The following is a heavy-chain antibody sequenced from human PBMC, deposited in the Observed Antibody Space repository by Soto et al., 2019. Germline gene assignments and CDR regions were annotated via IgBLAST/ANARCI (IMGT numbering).Heavy chain of an antibody. Sequence: QVQLQQWGAGLLKPSETLSLTCAVYGGSFSGYYWSWIRQPPGKGLEWIGEINHSGSTNYNPSLKSRVTISVDTSKNQFSLKLSSVTAADTAVYYCARQITTVTPIDYWGQGTLVTVSS. CDR3: ARQITTVTPIDY. CDR1: GGSFSGYY. CDR2: INHSGST. J-gene: IGHJ4*02. D-gene: IGHD4-17*01. V-gene: IGHV4-34*01.